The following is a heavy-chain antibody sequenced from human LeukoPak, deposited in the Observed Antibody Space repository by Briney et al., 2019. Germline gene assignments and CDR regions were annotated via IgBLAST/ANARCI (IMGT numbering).Heavy chain of an antibody. D-gene: IGHD6-19*01. J-gene: IGHJ5*02. CDR2: INPNSGGT. CDR3: ARSGVAVADLRFDP. Sequence: ASVKVSCKASGYTFTGYYMHWVRQAPGQGLEWMGWINPNSGGTNYAQKFQGWVTMTRDTSISTAYMELSRLRSDDTAVYYCARSGVAVADLRFDPWGQGTLSPSPQ. CDR1: GYTFTGYY. V-gene: IGHV1-2*04.